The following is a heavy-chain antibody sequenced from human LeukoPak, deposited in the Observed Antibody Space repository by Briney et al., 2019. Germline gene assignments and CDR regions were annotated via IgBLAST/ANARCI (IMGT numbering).Heavy chain of an antibody. CDR2: ISNDGGGT. CDR1: GFIFNNYG. D-gene: IGHD3-22*01. J-gene: IGHJ5*02. CDR3: SKGSSGYFVDL. Sequence: GGSLRLSCAASGFIFNNYGLIWVRQAPGKGLEWVSAISNDGGGTNYADFVKGRFTISRDNSKNTLFLQMNSLRAEDTALYYCSKGSSGYFVDLWGQGTLVTVSS. V-gene: IGHV3-23*01.